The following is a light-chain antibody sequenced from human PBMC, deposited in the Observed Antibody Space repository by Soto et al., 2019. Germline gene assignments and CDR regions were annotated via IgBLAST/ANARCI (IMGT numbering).Light chain of an antibody. V-gene: IGLV2-14*01. CDR1: SSDVGGYNY. J-gene: IGLJ2*01. CDR3: SSYTSSSTYVV. CDR2: DVS. Sequence: QSALTQPASVSGSPGQSINISCTGTSSDVGGYNYVSWYQQHPGKAPKLMIYDVSNRPSGVSNRFSGSKSGNTASLTISGLQAEDEADYYCSSYTSSSTYVVFGGGTQLTVL.